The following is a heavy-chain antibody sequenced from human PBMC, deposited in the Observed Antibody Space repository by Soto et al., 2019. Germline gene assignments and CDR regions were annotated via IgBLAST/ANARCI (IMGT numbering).Heavy chain of an antibody. CDR2: VNPDNGGT. CDR1: GYTFTGNY. Sequence: ASVKVSCKASGYTFTGNYIHWVRQAPGQGLEWMGWVNPDNGGTTSAEKFQGRVTMTRDTSVTTAYMELYRLTSDDTAVYYCARDPRPPSGWLGFWEYGMDVWGRETTVTVSS. V-gene: IGHV1-2*02. CDR3: ARDPRPPSGWLGFWEYGMDV. J-gene: IGHJ6*02. D-gene: IGHD3-3*01.